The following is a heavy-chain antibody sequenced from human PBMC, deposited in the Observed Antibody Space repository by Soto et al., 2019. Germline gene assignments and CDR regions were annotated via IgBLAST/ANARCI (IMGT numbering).Heavy chain of an antibody. CDR3: ARVKVGDLFRFNWFFDL. Sequence: LLLTCAVSGGSISSGGYSWSWIRQPPGKGLEWIGYIYHTGSTFYNSSLKTRVTISVDRSKNQFSLKLRSVTETDTAVYYCARVKVGDLFRFNWFFDLWGRGTLVTVSS. CDR1: GGSISSGGYS. CDR2: IYHTGST. J-gene: IGHJ2*01. D-gene: IGHD3-3*01. V-gene: IGHV4-30-2*01.